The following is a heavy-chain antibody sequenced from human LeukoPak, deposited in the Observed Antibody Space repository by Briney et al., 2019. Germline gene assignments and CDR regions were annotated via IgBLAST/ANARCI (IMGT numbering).Heavy chain of an antibody. V-gene: IGHV1-2*02. J-gene: IGHJ4*02. CDR2: IDTNTGAT. CDR1: GYTFTAYY. D-gene: IGHD2-15*01. Sequence: ASVKVSCKASGYTFTAYYIHWVRQAPGQGLEWMGWIDTNTGATKYAQKFQGRVTITRDTSTGTAYMELSSLISGDTALYYCASEACGAGGSCNVQRVASWGPGALVTVSS. CDR3: ASEACGAGGSCNVQRVAS.